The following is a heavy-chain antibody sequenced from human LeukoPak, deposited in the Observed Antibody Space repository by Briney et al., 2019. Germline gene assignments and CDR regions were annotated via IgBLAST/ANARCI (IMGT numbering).Heavy chain of an antibody. V-gene: IGHV3-74*01. CDR3: ARVSGSWDYFDY. Sequence: GGSLRLSCAASGFTFRSYWMHWVRQAPGKGLVWVSRIYSAGSSASYADSVKGRFTISRDNAKNTLYLQMNSLRAEDTAVYYCARVSGSWDYFDYWGQGTLVTVSS. J-gene: IGHJ4*02. CDR2: IYSAGSSA. D-gene: IGHD1-26*01. CDR1: GFTFRSYW.